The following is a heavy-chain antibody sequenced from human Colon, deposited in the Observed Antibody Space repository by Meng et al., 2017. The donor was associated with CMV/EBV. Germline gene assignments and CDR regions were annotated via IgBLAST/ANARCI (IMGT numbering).Heavy chain of an antibody. J-gene: IGHJ6*02. Sequence: WVRQAPGKGLEWIGSIYYSGSTYYNPSLKSRVTISVDTSKNQFSLKLSSVTAADTAVYYCAGGYCSSTSCYRATTRYYYGMDVWGQGTTVTVSS. D-gene: IGHD2-2*01. CDR3: AGGYCSSTSCYRATTRYYYGMDV. CDR2: IYYSGST. V-gene: IGHV4-39*07.